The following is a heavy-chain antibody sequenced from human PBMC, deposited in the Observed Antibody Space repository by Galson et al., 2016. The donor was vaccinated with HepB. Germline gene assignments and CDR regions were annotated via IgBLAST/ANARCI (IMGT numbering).Heavy chain of an antibody. Sequence: SETLSLTCAVYGGSFSGSYWSWIRQPPGKGLEWIGETSHRGSTNYNSSLKSRVTISVDTSKNQFSLKLNSVTAADTAIYYCAQGGMATIPLHYWGQGTLVTVSS. J-gene: IGHJ4*02. V-gene: IGHV4-34*01. D-gene: IGHD5-24*01. CDR3: AQGGMATIPLHY. CDR1: GGSFSGSY. CDR2: TSHRGST.